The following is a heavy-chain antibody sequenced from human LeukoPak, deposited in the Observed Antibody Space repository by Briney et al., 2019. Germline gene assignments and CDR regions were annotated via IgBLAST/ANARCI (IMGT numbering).Heavy chain of an antibody. CDR2: IKQDGNTK. CDR3: TRDTIGSLDY. V-gene: IGHV3-7*01. CDR1: GSTLANFW. Sequence: GGPLKLTWAASGSTLANFWRAWFRQPPGKGREWVANIKQDGNTKHYADSLKGRFTISRDNPKNSLFLQMNNLRADDTAIYYCTRDTIGSLDYWGQGILVTVAS. J-gene: IGHJ4*02. D-gene: IGHD1-26*01.